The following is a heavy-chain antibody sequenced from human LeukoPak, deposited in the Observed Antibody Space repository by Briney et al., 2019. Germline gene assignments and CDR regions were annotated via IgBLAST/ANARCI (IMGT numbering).Heavy chain of an antibody. CDR1: GGSISSSSYY. D-gene: IGHD3-22*01. Sequence: SETLSLTCTVSGGSISSSSYYWGWIRQPPGKGLEWIGSIYYSGSTYYNPSLKSRVTISVDTSKNQFSLKLSSVTAADTAVYYCARITMIVVNMRIFDYWGQGTLVTVSS. J-gene: IGHJ4*02. V-gene: IGHV4-39*01. CDR3: ARITMIVVNMRIFDY. CDR2: IYYSGST.